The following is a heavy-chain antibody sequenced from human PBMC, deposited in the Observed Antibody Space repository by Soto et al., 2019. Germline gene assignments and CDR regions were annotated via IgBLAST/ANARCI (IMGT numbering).Heavy chain of an antibody. CDR3: ARGGSSWYGAWFDP. D-gene: IGHD6-13*01. CDR2: IYDDVST. CDR1: GGSISSYY. V-gene: IGHV4-59*01. J-gene: IGHJ5*02. Sequence: PSETLSLTCTVSGGSISSYYWSWIRQPPGKGLEWIGYIYDDVSTNYNPSLKSRVTISVDTSKNQFSLKLSSVTAADTAVYYCARGGSSWYGAWFDPWGQGTLGTVPQ.